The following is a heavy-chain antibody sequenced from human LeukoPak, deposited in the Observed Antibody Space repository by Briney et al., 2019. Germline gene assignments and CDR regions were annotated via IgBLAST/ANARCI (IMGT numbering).Heavy chain of an antibody. CDR3: AGGTYYSSSSRYSHY. Sequence: GGSLRLSCAAPGFTFDDYGMSWVRQAPGKGLEWVSDINWNGGTTGYADSVKGRFTISRDNAKNFLYLQMNSLRAEDTALYYCAGGTYYSSSSRYSHYWGQGTLVTVSS. CDR2: INWNGGTT. CDR1: GFTFDDYG. V-gene: IGHV3-20*04. J-gene: IGHJ4*02. D-gene: IGHD6-6*01.